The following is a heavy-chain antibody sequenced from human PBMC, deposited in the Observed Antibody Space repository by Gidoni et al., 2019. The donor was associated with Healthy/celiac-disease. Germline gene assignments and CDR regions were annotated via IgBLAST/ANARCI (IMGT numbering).Heavy chain of an antibody. D-gene: IGHD4-17*01. V-gene: IGHV1-18*01. J-gene: IGHJ5*02. CDR3: ARDKPTTVTTKWNWFDP. Sequence: QVQLVQSGAEVKKPGASVKVSCKASGYTFTSYGISWVRQAPGQGLEWMGWISAYNGNTNYAQKLQGRVTMTTDTSTSTAYMELRSLRSDDTAVYYCARDKPTTVTTKWNWFDPWGQGTLVTVSS. CDR2: ISAYNGNT. CDR1: GYTFTSYG.